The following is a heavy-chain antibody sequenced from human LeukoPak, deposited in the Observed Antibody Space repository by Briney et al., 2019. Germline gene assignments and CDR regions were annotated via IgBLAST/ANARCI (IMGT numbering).Heavy chain of an antibody. CDR1: GYTFTSYY. V-gene: IGHV1-46*01. CDR2: INPSGGST. J-gene: IGHJ6*03. Sequence: ASVKVSCKASGYTFTSYYMHWVRQAPGQGLEWMGIINPSGGSTSYAQKFQGRVTMTRDTSTSTVYMELSSLRSEDTAVYYCARLTMVRGVITPRRYYYYMDVWGKGTTVTVSS. D-gene: IGHD3-10*01. CDR3: ARLTMVRGVITPRRYYYYMDV.